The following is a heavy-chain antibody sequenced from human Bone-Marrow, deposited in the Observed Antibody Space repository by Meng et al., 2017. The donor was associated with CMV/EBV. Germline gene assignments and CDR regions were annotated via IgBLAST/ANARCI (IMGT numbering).Heavy chain of an antibody. J-gene: IGHJ3*02. CDR3: AREGGEGDAFDI. D-gene: IGHD2-15*01. CDR1: GDSVSSGSYY. Sequence: SETLSLTCIVSGDSVSSGSYYWSWIRQPPGKGLEWIGYIYYSGTANYNPSLKSRVTISVDTSKNQFSLKLNSVTAADTAVYYCAREGGEGDAFDIWGQGTMVTVSS. V-gene: IGHV4-61*01. CDR2: IYYSGTA.